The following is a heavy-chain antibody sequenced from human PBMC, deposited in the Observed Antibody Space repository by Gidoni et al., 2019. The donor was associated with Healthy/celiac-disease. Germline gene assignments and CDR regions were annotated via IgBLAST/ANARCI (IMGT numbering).Heavy chain of an antibody. CDR2: ISGNSGSI. D-gene: IGHD6-13*01. V-gene: IGHV3-9*01. Sequence: EVQLVESGGGLVQPGRSLRLYCAASGFTFDEYAMHWVRQAPGKGLEWVSGISGNSGSIGYADSVKGRFTISRDNAKNSLYLQMNSLRAEDTALYYCAKAMTGIAAAGDFYFDYWGQGTLVTVSS. CDR1: GFTFDEYA. J-gene: IGHJ4*02. CDR3: AKAMTGIAAAGDFYFDY.